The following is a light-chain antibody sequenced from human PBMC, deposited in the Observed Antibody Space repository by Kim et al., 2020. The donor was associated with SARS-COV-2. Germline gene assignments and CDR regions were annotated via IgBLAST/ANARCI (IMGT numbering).Light chain of an antibody. J-gene: IGKJ5*01. CDR3: QQYDNSPIT. CDR1: QSMSSNY. V-gene: IGKV3-20*01. CDR2: GAS. Sequence: APGERATLSCRARQSMSSNYLAWYQQKPGQAPRLLIYGASTWATGIPDKFSGSGSGTDFTLTISRLEPEDFAVYYCQQYDNSPITFGQGTRLEIK.